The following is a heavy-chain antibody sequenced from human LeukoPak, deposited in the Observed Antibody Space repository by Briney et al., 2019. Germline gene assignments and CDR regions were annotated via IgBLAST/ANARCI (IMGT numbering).Heavy chain of an antibody. Sequence: GGSLRLSCAASGFTFSSYAMSWVRQAPGKGLEWVSAISGSGGSTYYADSVKGRFTISRDNSKNTPYLQMNSLRAEDTAVYYCAKGPSRRFLEWFGGYNWFDPWGQGTLVTVSS. CDR1: GFTFSSYA. CDR3: AKGPSRRFLEWFGGYNWFDP. CDR2: ISGSGGST. V-gene: IGHV3-23*01. J-gene: IGHJ5*02. D-gene: IGHD3-3*01.